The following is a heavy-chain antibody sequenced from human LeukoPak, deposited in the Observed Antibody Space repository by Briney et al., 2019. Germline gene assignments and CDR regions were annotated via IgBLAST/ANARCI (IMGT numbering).Heavy chain of an antibody. D-gene: IGHD6-6*01. V-gene: IGHV4-4*07. CDR1: GGSISSYY. CDR3: AREGEGEYSSSSGVDY. Sequence: ETLSLTFTVSGGSISSYYWSWIRQPAGKGLEWIGRIYTSWSTNYIPSLKSRVTMSVDTSKNQFSLKLSSVTAADTAVYYCAREGEGEYSSSSGVDYWGQGTLVTVSS. CDR2: IYTSWST. J-gene: IGHJ4*02.